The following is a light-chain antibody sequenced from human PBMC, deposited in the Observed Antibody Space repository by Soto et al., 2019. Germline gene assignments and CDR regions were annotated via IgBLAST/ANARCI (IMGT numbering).Light chain of an antibody. V-gene: IGKV3-11*01. J-gene: IGKJ4*01. CDR3: QQRSNRLT. CDR2: DAS. CDR1: QSVSSY. Sequence: EIVFTQSPATLSLSLGERATLSCRASQSVSSYLAWYQQTPGQAPRVLIYDASNRATGIPARFSGSGSGTDFTLTISSLEPEDFAVYYCQQRSNRLTFGGGTKVDIK.